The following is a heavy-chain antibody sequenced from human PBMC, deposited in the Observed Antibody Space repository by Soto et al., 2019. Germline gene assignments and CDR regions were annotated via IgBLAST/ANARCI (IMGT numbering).Heavy chain of an antibody. CDR3: ARVGSLSDILTGYYLFDY. J-gene: IGHJ4*02. V-gene: IGHV4-31*03. Sequence: SETLSLTCTVSGGSISSGGYYWSWIRQHPGKGLEWIGYIYYSGSTYYNPSLKSRVTISVDTSKNQFSLKLSSVTAADTAVYYCARVGSLSDILTGYYLFDYWGQGTLVTVSS. CDR1: GGSISSGGYY. CDR2: IYYSGST. D-gene: IGHD3-9*01.